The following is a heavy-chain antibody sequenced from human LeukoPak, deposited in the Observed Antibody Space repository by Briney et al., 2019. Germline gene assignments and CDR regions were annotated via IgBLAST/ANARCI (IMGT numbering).Heavy chain of an antibody. CDR2: INPSDGKT. D-gene: IGHD6-6*01. J-gene: IGHJ6*03. V-gene: IGHV1-46*01. CDR3: ARSSSSSGYYYYYMDV. Sequence: ASVKVSCKASGYTFTNYYMHWVRQAPGQGLEWMGIINPSDGKTSYAQKFQGRVTMTRDTSTSTVYMELSSLRSEDTAVYYCARSSSSSGYYYYYMDVWGKGTTVTVSS. CDR1: GYTFTNYY.